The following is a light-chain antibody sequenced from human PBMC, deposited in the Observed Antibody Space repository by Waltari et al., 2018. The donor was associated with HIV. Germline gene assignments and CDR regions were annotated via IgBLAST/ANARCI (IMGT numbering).Light chain of an antibody. Sequence: QSGLTQPPSVSAAPGQRVTISCSGTRSNLGYNSVSWYQQLPGAAPKLLIYDNDKRPSGIPDRFSASKSGTSVTLGITGLQTGDEATYYCGTWDNGLSEVLFGGGTKLTVL. CDR1: RSNLGYNS. J-gene: IGLJ2*01. CDR3: GTWDNGLSEVL. V-gene: IGLV1-51*01. CDR2: DND.